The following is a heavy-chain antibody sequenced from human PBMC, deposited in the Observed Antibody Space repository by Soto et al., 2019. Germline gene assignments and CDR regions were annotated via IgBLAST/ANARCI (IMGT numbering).Heavy chain of an antibody. CDR3: TTDTIPFSTPVIATGGAY. J-gene: IGHJ4*02. CDR1: GFRFSDFY. CDR2: ISTSGTNE. Sequence: PAGSLRLSCAASGFRFSDFYMTWIRQAPGKGLEWVSYISTSGTNEFYADSVKGRFTISRDNAKASLYLQIDNVRTDDTAFYYCTTDTIPFSTPVIATGGAYWGQGALVTVSS. V-gene: IGHV3-11*01. D-gene: IGHD2-21*01.